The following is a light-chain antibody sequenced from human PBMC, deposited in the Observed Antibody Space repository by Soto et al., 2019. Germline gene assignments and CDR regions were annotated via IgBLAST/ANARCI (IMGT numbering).Light chain of an antibody. J-gene: IGLJ2*01. CDR3: AAWDDSLSGPV. CDR1: SSNIGSNY. CDR2: RNN. V-gene: IGLV1-47*01. Sequence: QSVLTPPPSASGTPGQRVTISWSGSSSNIGSNYVYWYQQLPGTAPKLLIYRNNQRPSGVPDRFSGSKSGTSASLAISGLRSDDEADYYCAAWDDSLSGPVFGGGTKLTVL.